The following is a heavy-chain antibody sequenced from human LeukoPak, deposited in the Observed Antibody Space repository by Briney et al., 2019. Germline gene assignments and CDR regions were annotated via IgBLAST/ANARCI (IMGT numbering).Heavy chain of an antibody. V-gene: IGHV1-18*04. CDR1: GYIFTTYS. CDR3: AIDRPSAIGTTARFDP. D-gene: IGHD1-1*01. Sequence: ASVKVSCKASGYIFTTYSISWVRQAPGQGLEWMGWISTYSGNINYAQKFQGRVTMTTDTSTSTAYMELRSLRSDDTAMYYWAIDRPSAIGTTARFDPWGQGTLVAVSS. J-gene: IGHJ5*02. CDR2: ISTYSGNI.